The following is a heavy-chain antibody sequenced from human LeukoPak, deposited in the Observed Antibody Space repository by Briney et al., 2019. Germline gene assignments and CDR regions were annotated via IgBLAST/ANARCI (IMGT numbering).Heavy chain of an antibody. V-gene: IGHV3-74*01. J-gene: IGHJ4*02. D-gene: IGHD1-26*01. Sequence: GGSLRHSCAASGFTFSNDWMHWVRQAPGKGLLWVSRINTDGSTTTYADSVKGRFTISRDNAKNTLYLQMNSLRVEDTAVYYCAGGRGGSYHYWGRGTLVTVSS. CDR2: INTDGSTT. CDR3: AGGRGGSYHY. CDR1: GFTFSNDW.